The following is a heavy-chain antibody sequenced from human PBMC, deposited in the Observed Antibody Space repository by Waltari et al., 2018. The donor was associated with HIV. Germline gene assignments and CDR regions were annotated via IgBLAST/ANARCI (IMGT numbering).Heavy chain of an antibody. CDR1: GFTFDDYA. Sequence: EVQLVESGGGLVQLGRSLRLSCAASGFTFDDYAMHWVRQAPGKGLEWVSGISWNSGSIGYADSVKGRFTISRDNAKNSLYLQMNSLRAEDTALYYCAKDLAPYGSHGWSLDYWGQGTLVTVSS. D-gene: IGHD6-19*01. J-gene: IGHJ4*02. CDR2: ISWNSGSI. CDR3: AKDLAPYGSHGWSLDY. V-gene: IGHV3-9*01.